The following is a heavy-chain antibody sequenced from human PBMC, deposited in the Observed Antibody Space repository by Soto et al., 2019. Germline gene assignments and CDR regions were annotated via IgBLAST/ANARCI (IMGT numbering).Heavy chain of an antibody. V-gene: IGHV3-23*01. CDR2: ISAAGDRT. CDR3: AKWGEGTMVYFDH. D-gene: IGHD3-16*01. J-gene: IGHJ4*02. CDR1: GFTSTDYA. Sequence: GGSLRLSCAASGFTSTDYAMTWARQSPGKGLEWVSAISAAGDRTYYADSVKGRFIISRDNSINTMSLQMNSLRVEDTALYYCAKWGEGTMVYFDHWGQGIMVTVSS.